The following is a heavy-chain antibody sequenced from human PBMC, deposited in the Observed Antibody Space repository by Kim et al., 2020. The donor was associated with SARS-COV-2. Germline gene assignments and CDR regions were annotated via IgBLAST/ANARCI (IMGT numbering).Heavy chain of an antibody. D-gene: IGHD3-3*01. V-gene: IGHV4-4*07. J-gene: IGHJ6*02. CDR1: GGSISSYY. CDR2: IYTSGST. Sequence: SETLSLTCTVSGGSISSYYWSWIRQPAGKGLEWIGRIYTSGSTNYNPSLKSRVTMSVDTSKNQFSLKLSSVTAADTAVYYCARDTGTYYDFWSGYPTVPYYHYYYGMDVWGQGTTVTVSS. CDR3: ARDTGTYYDFWSGYPTVPYYHYYYGMDV.